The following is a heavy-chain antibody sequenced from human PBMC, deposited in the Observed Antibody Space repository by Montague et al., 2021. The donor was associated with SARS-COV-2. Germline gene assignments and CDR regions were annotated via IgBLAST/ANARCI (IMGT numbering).Heavy chain of an antibody. CDR1: GGSFSGYY. D-gene: IGHD2-21*01. J-gene: IGHJ4*02. V-gene: IGHV4-34*01. Sequence: SETLSLTCAVYGGSFSGYYWSWISQPLGKGLEWIGEINHSGSTNYNPALKSRVKISADTSKNQFSQKLSSVTAADTAVYYCAREVRGRIVVVIAIPYYYFDYWGQGTLATVSS. CDR2: INHSGST. CDR3: AREVRGRIVVVIAIPYYYFDY.